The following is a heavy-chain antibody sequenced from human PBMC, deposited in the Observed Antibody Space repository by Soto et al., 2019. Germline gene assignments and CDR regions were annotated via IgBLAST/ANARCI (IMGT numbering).Heavy chain of an antibody. CDR1: GGSISSSSYY. CDR3: ASTLWFGELSGYYYYYGMDV. Sequence: SETLSLTCTVSGGSISSSSYYWGWIRQPPGKGLEWIGSIYYSGSTYYNPSLKSRVTISVDTSKNQFSLKLSSVTAADTAVYYCASTLWFGELSGYYYYYGMDVWGQGTTVTVSS. D-gene: IGHD3-10*01. V-gene: IGHV4-39*01. CDR2: IYYSGST. J-gene: IGHJ6*02.